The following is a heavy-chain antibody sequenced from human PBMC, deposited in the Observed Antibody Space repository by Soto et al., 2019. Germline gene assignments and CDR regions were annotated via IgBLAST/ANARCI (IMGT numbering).Heavy chain of an antibody. Sequence: QVQLVESGGGVVQPGRSLRLSCAASGFTVSSYGLHWVRQAPGKGLEWLAFISYDGSDKFYADSVKGRFTISRDSSKNTLYLQMNSLRAEDTAVYYCARVLGGDSNFDFWVQGTLVTVSS. CDR2: ISYDGSDK. V-gene: IGHV3-30-3*01. D-gene: IGHD2-21*02. J-gene: IGHJ4*02. CDR3: ARVLGGDSNFDF. CDR1: GFTVSSYG.